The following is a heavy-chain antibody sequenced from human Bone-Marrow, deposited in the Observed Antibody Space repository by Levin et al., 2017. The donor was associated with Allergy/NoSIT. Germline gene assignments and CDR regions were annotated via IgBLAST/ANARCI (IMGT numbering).Heavy chain of an antibody. D-gene: IGHD4-23*01. CDR3: TRALLRWFDKAADS. Sequence: GESLKISCAASGFSFKIYWMSWFRQAPGKGLELVANIKEDGSGTYYMDSVRGRFTISRDNAKDALYLQMNSLRIEDTAIYYCTRALLRWFDKAADSWGQGTLVTVSS. CDR1: GFSFKIYW. J-gene: IGHJ5*01. CDR2: IKEDGSGT. V-gene: IGHV3-7*01.